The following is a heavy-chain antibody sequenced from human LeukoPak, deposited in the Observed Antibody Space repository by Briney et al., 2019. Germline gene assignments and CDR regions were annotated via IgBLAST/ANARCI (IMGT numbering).Heavy chain of an antibody. CDR1: GGSFSDFA. CDR2: INDSATT. V-gene: IGHV4-34*01. Sequence: SETLSLTCSVHGGSFSDFAWSWIRQSPAKALEWLGDINDSATTRSNPALKSRISISVDTYNKHVSLKLRSVTAADTAVYYCARVNITEKMRNWFDAWGQGSLVIVSS. J-gene: IGHJ5*02. CDR3: ARVNITEKMRNWFDA.